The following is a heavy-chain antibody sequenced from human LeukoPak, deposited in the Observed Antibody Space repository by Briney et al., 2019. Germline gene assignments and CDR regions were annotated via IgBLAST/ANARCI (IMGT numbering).Heavy chain of an antibody. V-gene: IGHV3-74*01. J-gene: IGHJ6*03. Sequence: GGSLRLSCAASGFTFSNYWMHWVRQAPGKGLVWVSRINSDGSSTSYADSVKGRFTISRDNDKNTLYLQMNSLRAEDTAVYYCARVSSGSYFGYYYYYMDVWGKGTTVTVSS. CDR2: INSDGSST. D-gene: IGHD1-26*01. CDR1: GFTFSNYW. CDR3: ARVSSGSYFGYYYYYMDV.